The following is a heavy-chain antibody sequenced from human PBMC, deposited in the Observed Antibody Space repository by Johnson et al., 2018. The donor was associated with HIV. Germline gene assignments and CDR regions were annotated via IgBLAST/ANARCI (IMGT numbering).Heavy chain of an antibody. J-gene: IGHJ3*02. D-gene: IGHD6-13*01. CDR3: ASSGYSSFGQAFDI. CDR2: INWNGGST. CDR1: GFTFDDYG. V-gene: IGHV3-20*04. Sequence: VQLVESGGGVVRPGGSLRVSCAASGFTFDDYGMSWVRQAPVKGLEWVSGINWNGGSTGYADSVKGRFTISRDNAKNSLYLQMNSLRAEDTAVYYCASSGYSSFGQAFDIWGQGTMVTVSS.